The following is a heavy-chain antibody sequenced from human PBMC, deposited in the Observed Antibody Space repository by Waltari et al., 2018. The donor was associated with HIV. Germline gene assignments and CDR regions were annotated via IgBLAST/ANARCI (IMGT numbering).Heavy chain of an antibody. V-gene: IGHV3-21*02. J-gene: IGHJ5*02. D-gene: IGHD3-10*01. CDR3: ARDSRGSTWSLNLFDP. Sequence: EVQLVESGGGPVKPGESLRLSCVTSGFIFNSYSMNWVRQAPGKGPEWVSSISSSGNFKHYADSVKCRFTISRDNAENSLYLQMNCLIAEDTAIYYCARDSRGSTWSLNLFDPCGQGTLVTVSS. CDR2: ISSSGNFK. CDR1: GFIFNSYS.